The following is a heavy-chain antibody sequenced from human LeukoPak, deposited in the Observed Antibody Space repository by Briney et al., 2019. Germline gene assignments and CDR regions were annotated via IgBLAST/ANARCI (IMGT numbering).Heavy chain of an antibody. V-gene: IGHV1-69*05. CDR3: ARGAALDYYYYMDV. Sequence: SVKVSCKASGGTFSSYAISWVRQAPGQGLEWMGGIIPIFGTANYAQKLQGRVTMTTDTSTSTAYMELRSLRSDDTAVYYCARGAALDYYYYMDVWGKGTTVTVSS. D-gene: IGHD6-25*01. CDR1: GGTFSSYA. CDR2: IIPIFGTA. J-gene: IGHJ6*03.